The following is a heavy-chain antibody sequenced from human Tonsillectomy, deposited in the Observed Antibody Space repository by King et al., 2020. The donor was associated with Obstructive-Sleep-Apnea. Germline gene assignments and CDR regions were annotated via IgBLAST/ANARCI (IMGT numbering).Heavy chain of an antibody. CDR2: ISWNSGII. D-gene: IGHD6-19*01. CDR3: AKDSGWRYYYYGMDV. V-gene: IGHV3-9*01. Sequence: QLVQSGGGLVQPGRSLRLSCAASGFTFDDYAVHWVRQAPGKGLEWVSGISWNSGIIGYADSMKGRFTISRDNAKNSLYLQMNSLRAEDSALYYCAKDSGWRYYYYGMDVWGQGTTVTVSS. J-gene: IGHJ6*02. CDR1: GFTFDDYA.